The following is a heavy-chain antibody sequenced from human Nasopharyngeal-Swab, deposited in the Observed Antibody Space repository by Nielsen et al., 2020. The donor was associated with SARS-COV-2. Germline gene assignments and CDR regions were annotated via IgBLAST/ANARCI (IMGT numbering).Heavy chain of an antibody. CDR2: MNPNSGNT. CDR3: ARALTRSITIFRVVIPNWFDP. J-gene: IGHJ5*02. V-gene: IGHV1-8*02. CDR1: GYTFTSYG. D-gene: IGHD3-3*01. Sequence: ASVKVSCKASGYTFTSYGISWVRQAPGQGLEWMGWMNPNSGNTGYAQKFQGRVTMTRNTSISTAYMELSSLRSEDTAVYYCARALTRSITIFRVVIPNWFDPWGQGTLVTVSS.